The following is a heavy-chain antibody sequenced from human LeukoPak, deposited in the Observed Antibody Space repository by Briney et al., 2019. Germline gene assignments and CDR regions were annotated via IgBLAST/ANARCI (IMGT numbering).Heavy chain of an antibody. CDR1: GSIFTSYW. CDR2: IYPGDSDT. V-gene: IGHV5-51*01. Sequence: KCGASLQISCKGSGSIFTSYWIGWVRQLPGKGLEWMGIIYPGDSDTRYSPSFQDQVTISADKSISTASLQWSSLKASDTAMYYCARLVQDYYGMDVWGQGTTVTVSS. J-gene: IGHJ6*02. CDR3: ARLVQDYYGMDV.